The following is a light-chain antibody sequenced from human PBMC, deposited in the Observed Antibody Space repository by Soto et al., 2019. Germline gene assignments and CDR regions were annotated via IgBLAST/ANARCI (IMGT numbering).Light chain of an antibody. CDR2: DVA. CDR3: CSSARGNTHVL. V-gene: IGLV2-23*02. Sequence: QSALTQPASVSGSPGQSITISCTGTSSDIGSSNLVSWYQQHPAKAPKLIIYDVAQRPSGVSARFSGSKSGNTASLTIFGLQTEDEADYYCSSARGNTHVLFGGGTKVTVL. J-gene: IGLJ2*01. CDR1: SSDIGSSNL.